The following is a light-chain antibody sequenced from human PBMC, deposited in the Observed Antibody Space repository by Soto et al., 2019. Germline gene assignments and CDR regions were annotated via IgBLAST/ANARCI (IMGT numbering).Light chain of an antibody. CDR2: GTS. V-gene: IGKV3-15*01. CDR1: QTVSSN. J-gene: IGKJ1*01. Sequence: EIVMTQSPATLSVSPGERVTLSCRASQTVSSNLAWYQQKPGQAPRLLIYGTSPRATGIPARFSGSGSGTEFTLTINSLQSEDFAVYYCQQYNNWPRTFGQGTKVDIK. CDR3: QQYNNWPRT.